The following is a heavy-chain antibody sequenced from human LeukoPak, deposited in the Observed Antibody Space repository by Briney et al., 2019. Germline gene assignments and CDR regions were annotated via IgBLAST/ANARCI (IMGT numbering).Heavy chain of an antibody. CDR1: GGSITSGTYY. V-gene: IGHV4-61*01. Sequence: SETLSLTCTVSGGSITSGTYYWSWIRQPPGKGLEWIGYIYYSGSTNYNPSLKSRVTISVDTPKNQFSLKLSSVTAADTAVYYCARDRRTMVRGVFDYWGQGTLVTVSS. J-gene: IGHJ4*02. CDR2: IYYSGST. CDR3: ARDRRTMVRGVFDY. D-gene: IGHD3-10*01.